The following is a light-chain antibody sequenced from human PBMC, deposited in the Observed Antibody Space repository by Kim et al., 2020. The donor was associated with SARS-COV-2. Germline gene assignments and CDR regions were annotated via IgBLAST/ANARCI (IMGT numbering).Light chain of an antibody. CDR1: SSDVGGFNY. CDR3: SSSAVNNNLRV. CDR2: EVT. V-gene: IGLV2-8*01. J-gene: IGLJ1*01. Sequence: QSALTQSPSASGSPGQSVTISCTGISSDVGGFNYVSWYQQHPGKAPKLMIYEVTKRPSGVPARFSGSKSGNTASLTVSGLQAEDEADYYCSSSAVNNNLRVFGTGTKVTVL.